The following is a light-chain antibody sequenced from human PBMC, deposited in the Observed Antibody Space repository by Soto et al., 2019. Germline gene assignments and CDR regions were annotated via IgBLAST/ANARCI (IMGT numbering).Light chain of an antibody. J-gene: IGLJ2*01. CDR2: QDS. CDR1: KLGDKY. V-gene: IGLV3-1*01. CDR3: QAWDSSTKV. Sequence: SSELTQPPSVSVSPGQTASITCSGDKLGDKYACWYQQKPGQSPVLVIHQDSKRPSGIPERFSGSNSGNTATLTISGTQAMDEADYYCQAWDSSTKVFGGGTKLTVL.